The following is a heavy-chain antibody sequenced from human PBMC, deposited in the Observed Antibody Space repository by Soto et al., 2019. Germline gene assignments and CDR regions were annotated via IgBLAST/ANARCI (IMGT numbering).Heavy chain of an antibody. CDR2: IYYRGNA. Sequence: QLQLQESGPGLVKPSETLSLTCSVSDDSINSDKYYWSWIRQPPGKGLEWIGSIYYRGNAYYNPSLQSRVTISLCNSKSQFSLNLNSVTAADSAVYFCARLEGLATISYCFDFWGPGALVTVSS. D-gene: IGHD3-9*01. J-gene: IGHJ4*02. CDR1: DDSINSDKYY. V-gene: IGHV4-39*01. CDR3: ARLEGLATISYCFDF.